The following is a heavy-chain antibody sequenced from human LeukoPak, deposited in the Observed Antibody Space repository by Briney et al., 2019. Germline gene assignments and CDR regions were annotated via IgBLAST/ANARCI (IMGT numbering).Heavy chain of an antibody. V-gene: IGHV4-59*11. CDR1: GDSISSHY. Sequence: KPSETLSLTCTVSGDSISSHYWNWIRQPPGNGLEWIGYIYYSGSTNYNPSLKSRVTISVDTSKNQFSLKLSSVTAADTALYYCAREKMQGSSGYYSHFDYWGQGTLVTVSS. D-gene: IGHD3-22*01. CDR2: IYYSGST. J-gene: IGHJ4*02. CDR3: AREKMQGSSGYYSHFDY.